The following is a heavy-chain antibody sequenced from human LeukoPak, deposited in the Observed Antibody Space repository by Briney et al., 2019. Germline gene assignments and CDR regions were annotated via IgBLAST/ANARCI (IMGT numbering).Heavy chain of an antibody. J-gene: IGHJ4*02. CDR1: GGSISSSSFY. V-gene: IGHV4-39*07. D-gene: IGHD4-11*01. Sequence: SETLSLTCTVSGGSISSSSFYWGWIRQPPGKGLEYIGSIYYNGHTYYNPSLKSRVTISVDTSQNQFSLRLSSATAADTALYYWAREGSVIVPVGYWGQGTLVTVPS. CDR3: AREGSVIVPVGY. CDR2: IYYNGHT.